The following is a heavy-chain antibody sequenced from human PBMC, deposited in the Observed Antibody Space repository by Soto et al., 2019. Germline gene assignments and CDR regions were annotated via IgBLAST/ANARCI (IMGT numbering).Heavy chain of an antibody. V-gene: IGHV2-5*02. CDR1: GFSLTTDSVG. J-gene: IGHJ4*02. D-gene: IGHD1-26*01. CDR3: AHAYGGRSLC. CDR2: IYWDDSK. Sequence: QITLKESGPPLVKPTQTLTLTCTFSGFSLTTDSVGVGWIRQPPGEALEWLAVIYWDDSKTYRPSLESRLTISKGTSKNQVALTMTNMDSLDTATYYCAHAYGGRSLCGGEGTLVTVSS.